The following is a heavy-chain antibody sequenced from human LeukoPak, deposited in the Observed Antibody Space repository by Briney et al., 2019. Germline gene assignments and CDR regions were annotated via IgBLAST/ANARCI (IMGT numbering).Heavy chain of an antibody. CDR2: IYHSGST. CDR1: GYSISSGYY. D-gene: IGHD1-14*01. Sequence: SETLSLTCTVSGYSISSGYYWGWIRQPPGKGLEWIGSIYHSGSTYYNPSLKSRVTISGDTSKNQFSLKLSSVTAADTAVYYCARDRKYYYHMDVWGKGTTVTVSS. V-gene: IGHV4-38-2*02. J-gene: IGHJ6*03. CDR3: ARDRKYYYHMDV.